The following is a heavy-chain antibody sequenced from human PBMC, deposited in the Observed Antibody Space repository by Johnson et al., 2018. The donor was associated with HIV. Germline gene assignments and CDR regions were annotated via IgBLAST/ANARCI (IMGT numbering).Heavy chain of an antibody. J-gene: IGHJ3*02. V-gene: IGHV3-7*03. CDR1: GFTFSSYW. Sequence: VQLVESGGGLVQPGGSLRLSCAASGFTFSSYWMSWVRQAPGKGLEWVANINQDGTGKNYVDSVKGRFSISRDSTKNSLYLQMNSLRVEDTAVYYCARDPEWSAFDIWGQGTMVIVSS. D-gene: IGHD3-3*01. CDR2: INQDGTGK. CDR3: ARDPEWSAFDI.